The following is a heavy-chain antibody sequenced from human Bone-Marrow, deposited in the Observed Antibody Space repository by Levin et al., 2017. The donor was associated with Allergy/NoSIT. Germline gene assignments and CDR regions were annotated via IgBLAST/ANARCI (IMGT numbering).Heavy chain of an antibody. Sequence: ASGPTLVKPTQTLTLTCTVSGFSLGDSGMCVTWMRQPPGKALEWLALIHWDDDKYYNTSLQTRLTISKDTSKNQVALTMTNMDPVDTATYFCARTTKGYGTSWYGSFDVWGQGTVVTVSS. J-gene: IGHJ3*01. CDR3: ARTTKGYGTSWYGSFDV. V-gene: IGHV2-70*13. CDR1: GFSLGDSGMC. D-gene: IGHD6-13*01. CDR2: IHWDDDK.